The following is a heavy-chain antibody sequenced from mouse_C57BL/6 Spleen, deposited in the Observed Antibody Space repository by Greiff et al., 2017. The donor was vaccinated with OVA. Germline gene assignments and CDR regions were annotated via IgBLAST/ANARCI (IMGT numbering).Heavy chain of an antibody. D-gene: IGHD1-1*01. CDR3: ATYYGSSYRYFDV. J-gene: IGHJ1*03. V-gene: IGHV1-54*01. CDR1: GYAFTNYL. Sequence: VKLMESGAELVRPGTSVKVSCKASGYAFTNYLIEWVKQRPGQGLEWIGVINPGSGGTNYNEKFKGKATLTADKSSSTAYMQLSSLTSEDSAVYFCATYYGSSYRYFDVWGTGTTVTVSS. CDR2: INPGSGGT.